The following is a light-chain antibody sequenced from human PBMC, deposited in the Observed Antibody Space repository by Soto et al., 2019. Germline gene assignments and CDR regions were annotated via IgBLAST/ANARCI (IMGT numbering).Light chain of an antibody. CDR1: SGDVGGYNY. V-gene: IGLV2-14*01. CDR3: SSYTPSNSLL. Sequence: QSALTQPASVSGSPGQSITISCTGTSGDVGGYNYVSWYQQHPGKAPKLMIYDVSDRPSGVSNRFSGSKSGNTASLTISGLQAEDEADYYCSSYTPSNSLLFGGGTKLPVL. J-gene: IGLJ3*02. CDR2: DVS.